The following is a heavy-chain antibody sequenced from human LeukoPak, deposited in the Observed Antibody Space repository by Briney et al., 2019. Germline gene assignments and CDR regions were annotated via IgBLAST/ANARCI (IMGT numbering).Heavy chain of an antibody. V-gene: IGHV3-66*01. CDR2: IYSGGST. CDR1: AFTVSGNY. Sequence: GGSLRLSCAASAFTVSGNYMSWVRQAPGKGLEWVSVIYSGGSTYYADSVKGRFTISRDNSKNTLYLQMNSLRAEDTTVYYCAREQALGACDIWGQGTMVTVSS. J-gene: IGHJ3*02. CDR3: AREQALGACDI.